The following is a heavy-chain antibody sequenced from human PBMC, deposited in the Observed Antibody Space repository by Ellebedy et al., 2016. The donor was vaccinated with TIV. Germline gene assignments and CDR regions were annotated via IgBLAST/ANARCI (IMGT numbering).Heavy chain of an antibody. CDR1: GFTFSHHS. D-gene: IGHD1-26*01. CDR2: ISSSSNSM. J-gene: IGHJ4*02. Sequence: PGGSLRLSCAASGFTFSHHSMNWVRQAPGKGLEWVSYISSSSNSMYYADSVKGRFTISRDNAKNSLYLQMNSLRAEDTAVYYCARDLPNSGTLVDYWGQGTLVTVSS. V-gene: IGHV3-48*04. CDR3: ARDLPNSGTLVDY.